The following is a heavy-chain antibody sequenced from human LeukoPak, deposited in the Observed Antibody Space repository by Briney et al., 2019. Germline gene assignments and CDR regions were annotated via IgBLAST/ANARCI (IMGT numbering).Heavy chain of an antibody. Sequence: GGSLRLSCAASGFTFDDYAMHWVRQAPGKGLEWVSGISWNSGSIGYADSVKGRFTISRDNAKNSLYLQMNSLRAEDTALYYCARGHCRTNNCPHDSSWPFDPWGQGTLVTVSS. J-gene: IGHJ5*02. CDR3: ARGHCRTNNCPHDSSWPFDP. CDR1: GFTFDDYA. CDR2: ISWNSGSI. D-gene: IGHD6-13*01. V-gene: IGHV3-9*01.